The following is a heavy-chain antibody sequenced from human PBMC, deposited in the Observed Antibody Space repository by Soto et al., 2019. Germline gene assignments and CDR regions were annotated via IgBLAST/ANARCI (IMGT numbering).Heavy chain of an antibody. J-gene: IGHJ4*02. CDR3: ARDRLHHDDLDY. Sequence: QVQLVQSGAEVKKPGASVKVYCNASGYTFTCNYMHWVRQAPGQGLEWMGWINPNSGDTNYAQKFQDRVIMTMDTSINTAYMELSRLRSDDTAVYYCARDRLHHDDLDYWGKRTLVTVSS. CDR1: GYTFTCNY. CDR2: INPNSGDT. V-gene: IGHV1-2*02. D-gene: IGHD3-16*01.